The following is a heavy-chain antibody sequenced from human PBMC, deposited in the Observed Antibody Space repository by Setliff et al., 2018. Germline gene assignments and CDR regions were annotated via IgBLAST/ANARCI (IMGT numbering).Heavy chain of an antibody. D-gene: IGHD3-10*01. CDR3: ARHVGSRSRGCNYYYYYMDV. J-gene: IGHJ6*03. CDR2: TYYSGDA. Sequence: SETLSLTCTVSGGSISTNTYFWGWIRQSPGKGLEWIGNTYYSGDAYYNPSLKSRVTISVDTSRNQFSLKLSSVTAADTAVYYCARHVGSRSRGCNYYYYYMDVWGKGTTVTVSS. V-gene: IGHV4-39*01. CDR1: GGSISTNTYF.